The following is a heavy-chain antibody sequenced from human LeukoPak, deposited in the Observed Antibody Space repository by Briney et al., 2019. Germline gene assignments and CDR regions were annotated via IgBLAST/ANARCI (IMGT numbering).Heavy chain of an antibody. Sequence: HPGGSLRLSCAASGFTFDDYAMHWVRQAPGKGLEWVSGISWNSGSIGYADSVKGRFTISRDNAKNSLYLQMNSLRAEDTALYYCAKDIRARRGRLTRYCSSTSCYTRGAAGPYMDVWGKGTTVTVSS. V-gene: IGHV3-9*01. CDR1: GFTFDDYA. CDR3: AKDIRARRGRLTRYCSSTSCYTRGAAGPYMDV. J-gene: IGHJ6*03. D-gene: IGHD2-2*02. CDR2: ISWNSGSI.